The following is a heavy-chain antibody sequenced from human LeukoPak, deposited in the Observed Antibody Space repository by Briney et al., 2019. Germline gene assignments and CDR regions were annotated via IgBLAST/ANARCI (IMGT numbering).Heavy chain of an antibody. CDR1: GGTFSSYA. CDR2: IIPIFGTA. V-gene: IGHV1-69*13. D-gene: IGHD4-17*01. CDR3: ARGYGDYYYYYMDV. Sequence: VASVKVSCKASGGTFSSYAISWVRQAPGQGLEWMGGIIPIFGTANYAQKFQGRVTITADESTSTAYMELSSLRSEDTAVYYCARGYGDYYYYYMDVWGKGTTVTVSS. J-gene: IGHJ6*03.